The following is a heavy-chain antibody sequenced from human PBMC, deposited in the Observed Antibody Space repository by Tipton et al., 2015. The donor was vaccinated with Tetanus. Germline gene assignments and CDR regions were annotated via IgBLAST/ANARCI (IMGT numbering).Heavy chain of an antibody. CDR1: GDSVSSNSAA. Sequence: LRLSCAISGDSVSSNSAAWNWIRQSPSRGLEWLGRTYYRSKWYSDYAVSVRSRITINPDTSKNQFSLQLNSVTPEDSAVYYCARQFGNAFDIWGQGTVVSVSS. J-gene: IGHJ3*02. V-gene: IGHV6-1*01. CDR2: TYYRSKWYS. D-gene: IGHD3-16*01. CDR3: ARQFGNAFDI.